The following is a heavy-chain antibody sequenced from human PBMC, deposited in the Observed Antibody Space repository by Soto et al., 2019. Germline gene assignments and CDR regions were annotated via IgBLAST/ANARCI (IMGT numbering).Heavy chain of an antibody. CDR1: GGSFSGYY. Sequence: PSETLSLTCAVYGGSFSGYYWSWIRQPPGKGLEWIGEINHSGSTNCNPSLKSRVTISVDTSKNQFSLKLSSVTAADTAVYYCARGISIAAAGGFYYYYGGMDVWGQGTTVTVSS. D-gene: IGHD6-13*01. V-gene: IGHV4-34*01. CDR2: INHSGST. CDR3: ARGISIAAAGGFYYYYGGMDV. J-gene: IGHJ6*02.